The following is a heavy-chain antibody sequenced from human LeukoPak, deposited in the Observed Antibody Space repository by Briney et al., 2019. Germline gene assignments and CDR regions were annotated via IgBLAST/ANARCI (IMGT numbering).Heavy chain of an antibody. CDR1: VFIFSDLA. D-gene: IGHD1-26*01. CDR2: IDYSGTTM. CDR3: AKDLLPLGSYNAFDI. V-gene: IGHV3-11*01. J-gene: IGHJ3*02. Sequence: GWALRLSCTASVFIFSDLAMNGLHQAPGKGREGVSYIDYSGTTMYYADSVKGRFTISRDNAKNSLYLQMNSLRAEDTALYYCAKDLLPLGSYNAFDIWGQGTMVTVSS.